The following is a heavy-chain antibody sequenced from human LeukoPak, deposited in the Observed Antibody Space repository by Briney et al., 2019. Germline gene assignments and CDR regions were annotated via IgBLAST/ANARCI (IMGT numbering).Heavy chain of an antibody. D-gene: IGHD6-19*01. CDR2: ISWDSGII. V-gene: IGHV3-9*01. CDR1: GFTFDDYA. J-gene: IGHJ4*02. Sequence: PGGSLRLSCAASGFTFDDYAMHWVRQAPGKGLEWVSSISWDSGIIRYADPIKGRFTISRDNAKNSLYLQMNSLRAEDTAVYYCARERTSIAVAGIDYWGQGTLVTVSS. CDR3: ARERTSIAVAGIDY.